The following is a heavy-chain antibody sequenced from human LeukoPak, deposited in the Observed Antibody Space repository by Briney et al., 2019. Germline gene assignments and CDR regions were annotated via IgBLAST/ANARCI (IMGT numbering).Heavy chain of an antibody. D-gene: IGHD6-13*01. CDR1: GFTFSNYW. V-gene: IGHV3-7*01. CDR2: IKTDGSEK. CDR3: ARDCCSSWYAGY. J-gene: IGHJ4*02. Sequence: GGSLRLSCEGSGFTFSNYWMGWVRQAPGKGLQWVANIKTDGSEKYYVDSVKGRFTISRDNSKNTLYLQMNSLRAEDTAMYYCARDCCSSWYAGYWGQGTLVTVSS.